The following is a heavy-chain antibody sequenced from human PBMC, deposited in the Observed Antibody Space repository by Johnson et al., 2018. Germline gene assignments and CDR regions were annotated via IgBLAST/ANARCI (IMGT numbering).Heavy chain of an antibody. V-gene: IGHV3-73*01. Sequence: VQLVQSGGGLVQPGGSLKLSCAATGFTFSGSAMHWVRQTSGKGLEWVGRIRSKANNYATTYGASVKGRFTISRDDSKNTAYLQMNSLKTADTAVYYCTKASWGWYVDLWGRGTLVTVSS. CDR3: TKASWGWYVDL. CDR2: IRSKANNYAT. D-gene: IGHD3-16*01. CDR1: GFTFSGSA. J-gene: IGHJ2*01.